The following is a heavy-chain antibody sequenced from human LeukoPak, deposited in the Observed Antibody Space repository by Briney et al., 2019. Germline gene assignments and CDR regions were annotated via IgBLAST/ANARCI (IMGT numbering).Heavy chain of an antibody. J-gene: IGHJ6*03. D-gene: IGHD4-11*01. CDR2: ISTSGTTI. CDR1: GFTFSSFE. V-gene: IGHV3-48*03. Sequence: PGGSLGLSCAASGFTFSSFEMTWVRQAPGKGLEWLSYISTSGTTIYYADSVKGRFTISRGNAKNSLYLQMNSLRAEDTAVYYCARLDYSNYGAYYYYYMDVWGKGTTVTVSS. CDR3: ARLDYSNYGAYYYYYMDV.